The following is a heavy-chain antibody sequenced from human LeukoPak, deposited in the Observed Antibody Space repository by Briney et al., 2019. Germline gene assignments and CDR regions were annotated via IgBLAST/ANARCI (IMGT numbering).Heavy chain of an antibody. CDR1: GFTFSSYA. Sequence: GGSLRLSCAASGFTFSSYAMHWVRQAPGKGLEWVALISYDGSNKYYADSVKGRFTISRDNSKNTLYLQMNSLRAEDTAVYYCAREAGGSGWYGYYYMDVWGKGTTVTVSS. D-gene: IGHD6-19*01. V-gene: IGHV3-30*04. CDR3: AREAGGSGWYGYYYMDV. J-gene: IGHJ6*03. CDR2: ISYDGSNK.